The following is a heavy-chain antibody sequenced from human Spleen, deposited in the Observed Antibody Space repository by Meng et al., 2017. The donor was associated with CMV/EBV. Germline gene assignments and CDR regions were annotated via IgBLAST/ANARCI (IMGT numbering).Heavy chain of an antibody. CDR3: AIPDRIAAVGPPSY. D-gene: IGHD6-13*01. Sequence: CAVYGGYFSGYYWSWIRQPPGKGLEWIGEINHSGSTNYNPSLKSRVTISVDTSKNQFSLKLSSVTAADTAVYYCAIPDRIAAVGPPSYWGQGTLVTVSS. V-gene: IGHV4-34*01. CDR2: INHSGST. CDR1: GGYFSGYY. J-gene: IGHJ4*02.